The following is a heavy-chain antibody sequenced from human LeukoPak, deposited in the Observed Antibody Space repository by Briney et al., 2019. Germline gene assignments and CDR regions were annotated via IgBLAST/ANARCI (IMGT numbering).Heavy chain of an antibody. V-gene: IGHV3-30*02. CDR1: GFTFSNYG. J-gene: IGHJ5*02. CDR3: ARVYYDFWSGYYRFDP. Sequence: GGSLRLSCAASGFTFSNYGMHWVRQAPGKGLEWVASIRYDGSNKYYADSVKGRFTISRDNSKNTLYLQMNSLRAEDTAVYYCARVYYDFWSGYYRFDPWGQGTLVTVSS. CDR2: IRYDGSNK. D-gene: IGHD3-3*01.